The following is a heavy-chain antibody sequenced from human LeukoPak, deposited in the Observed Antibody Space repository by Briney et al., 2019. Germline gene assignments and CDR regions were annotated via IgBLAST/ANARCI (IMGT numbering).Heavy chain of an antibody. D-gene: IGHD3-9*01. CDR3: ARGGVVLRYFDWLFTFDY. V-gene: IGHV5-51*01. Sequence: GESLKISCKGSGYSFTSYWIGWVRQMPGKSLEWMGIIYPGDSDTRYSPSFQGQVTISADKSISTAYLQWSSLKASDTAMYYCARGGVVLRYFDWLFTFDYWGQGTLVTVSS. CDR1: GYSFTSYW. J-gene: IGHJ4*02. CDR2: IYPGDSDT.